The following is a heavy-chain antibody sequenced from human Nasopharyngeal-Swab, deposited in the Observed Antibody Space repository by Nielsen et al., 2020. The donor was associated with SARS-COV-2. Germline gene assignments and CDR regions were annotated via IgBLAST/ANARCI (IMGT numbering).Heavy chain of an antibody. CDR2: SNWNSGI. Sequence: GGSLTLSCAAAGFTYDDYSMHCVRQADGEGIGWGAGSNWNSGIGYTDSVRGRFTISRDNARNSLYLQMDSLTPEDTAFYYCTKGRADYSNPSFDNLVQGTLVTVS. V-gene: IGHV3-9*01. CDR3: TKGRADYSNPSFDN. CDR1: GFTYDDYS. J-gene: IGHJ4*02. D-gene: IGHD4-11*01.